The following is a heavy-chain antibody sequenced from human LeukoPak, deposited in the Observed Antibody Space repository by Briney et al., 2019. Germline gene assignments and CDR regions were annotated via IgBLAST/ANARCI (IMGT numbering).Heavy chain of an antibody. CDR2: ISGSGSST. CDR1: GFTFSTYD. CDR3: AKEVTYGSGPPGYYGMTS. D-gene: IGHD3-10*01. J-gene: IGHJ6*02. V-gene: IGHV3-23*01. Sequence: QPGGSLRLSCAASGFTFSTYDMTWVRQAPGKGLEWVSGISGSGSSTFYAESVKGRFTISRENSKKTLYLQMNSLRADDTAVYYCAKEVTYGSGPPGYYGMTSGAKGPRSPSP.